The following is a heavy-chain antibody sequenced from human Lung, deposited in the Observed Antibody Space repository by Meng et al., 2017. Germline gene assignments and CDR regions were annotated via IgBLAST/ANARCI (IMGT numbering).Heavy chain of an antibody. V-gene: IGHV3-23*01. J-gene: IGHJ4*02. D-gene: IGHD6-19*01. CDR3: AKDGSGWYDPPNFDY. Sequence: GESLKISCAASGFTFSSYAMTWVRQAPGKGLEWVSTVNGGGGSTYYEESVKGRFTMSRDNSKNTLYLQMNSLRVEDTAVYFCAKDGSGWYDPPNFDYWGQGTLVTVSS. CDR2: VNGGGGST. CDR1: GFTFSSYA.